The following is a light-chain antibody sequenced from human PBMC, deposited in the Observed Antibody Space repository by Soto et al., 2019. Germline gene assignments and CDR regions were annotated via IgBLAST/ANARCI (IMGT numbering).Light chain of an antibody. Sequence: DIVLTQSPLSLPVTPGEPASISCRSSQSLLQTNGFNYLDWYVQKPRQSPQLLIYLGSFRASGVPDRFSGTGSGTDFTLTISRVEAEDVGIYYCMQALQTPPTLGQGTKVDIK. CDR2: LGS. CDR3: MQALQTPPT. V-gene: IGKV2-28*01. CDR1: QSLLQTNGFNY. J-gene: IGKJ1*01.